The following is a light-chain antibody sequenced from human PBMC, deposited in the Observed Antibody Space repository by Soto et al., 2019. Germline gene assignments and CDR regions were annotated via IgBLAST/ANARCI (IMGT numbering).Light chain of an antibody. CDR3: LQDYNYPFT. J-gene: IGKJ2*01. CDR2: AAS. Sequence: AIRMTQSPSSLSASTGDRVTITCRASQGISSYLAWYQQKPGKAPKLLIYAASTLQTGVASRFSGSGSATDFTLTISSLQPEDSAAYYCLQDYNYPFTFGQGTKVDIK. V-gene: IGKV1-8*01. CDR1: QGISSY.